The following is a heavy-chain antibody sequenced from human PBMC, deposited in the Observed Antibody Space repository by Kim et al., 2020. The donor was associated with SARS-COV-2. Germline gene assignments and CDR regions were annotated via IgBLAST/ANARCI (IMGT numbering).Heavy chain of an antibody. V-gene: IGHV3-23*01. D-gene: IGHD3-10*01. J-gene: IGHJ4*01. Sequence: GGSLRLSCAASGFTFSNYAMSWVRQAPGKGLEWVSAVSRGGDAYYAESVAGRFTISRDNSRSTLYLQMNSLRVEDTALYYCAKPRPYGTTWYGGIDYWG. CDR3: AKPRPYGTTWYGGIDY. CDR1: GFTFSNYA. CDR2: VSRGGDA.